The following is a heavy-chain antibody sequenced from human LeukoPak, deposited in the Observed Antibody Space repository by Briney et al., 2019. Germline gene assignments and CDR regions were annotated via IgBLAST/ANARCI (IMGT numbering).Heavy chain of an antibody. V-gene: IGHV1-69*05. CDR2: IIPIFGTA. CDR3: ARDRTSSYMLNSFDY. J-gene: IGHJ4*02. Sequence: ASVKVSCKASGGTFSSYAISWVRQAPGQGLEWMGRIIPIFGTANYAQKFQGRVTITTDESTSTAYMELSSLRSEDTAVYYCARDRTSSYMLNSFDYWGQGTLVTVSS. D-gene: IGHD1-26*01. CDR1: GGTFSSYA.